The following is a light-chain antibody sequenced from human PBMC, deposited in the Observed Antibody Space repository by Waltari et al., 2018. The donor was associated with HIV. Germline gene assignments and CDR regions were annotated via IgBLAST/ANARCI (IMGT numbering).Light chain of an antibody. CDR1: SLRSYY. CDR2: GIH. Sequence: SSELTQDPAVSVALGQTVRITCQGDSLRSYYASWFQQKAGQAPVLVIYGIHNRPSGIPDRFSGSSSGNTASLTITGAQAEDEADYYCNSRDSSGDHLEFGGGTKLTVL. V-gene: IGLV3-19*01. CDR3: NSRDSSGDHLE. J-gene: IGLJ2*01.